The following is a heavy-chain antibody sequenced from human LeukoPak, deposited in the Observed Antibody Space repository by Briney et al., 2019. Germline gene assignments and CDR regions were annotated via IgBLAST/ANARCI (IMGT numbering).Heavy chain of an antibody. J-gene: IGHJ4*02. V-gene: IGHV4-59*12. CDR1: GGSISSYY. CDR2: IHHSGST. CDR3: ARTNTVFYYFDY. Sequence: SETLSLTCTVSGGSISSYYWSWTRQPPGKGLEWIGYIHHSGSTNHNPSLKSRVTMSVDTSKNQFSLRLTSVTAADSAVYFCARTNTVFYYFDYWAQGTVVTVSS. D-gene: IGHD1/OR15-1a*01.